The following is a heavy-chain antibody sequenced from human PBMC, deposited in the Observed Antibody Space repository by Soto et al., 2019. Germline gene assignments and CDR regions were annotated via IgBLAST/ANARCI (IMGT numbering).Heavy chain of an antibody. CDR3: AQDAIANDGIWLMDS. D-gene: IGHD3-16*01. J-gene: IGHJ5*02. CDR2: LLRPGRST. V-gene: IGHV3-23*01. Sequence: GGSLRLSGAASGFMYSDYAMTWARQAPGKELEWVSGLLRPGRSTYYAESVKGRFTISGDTSANKVSLQMDSVRAEDTAVYYCAQDAIANDGIWLMDSWGQGTVVTVSS. CDR1: GFMYSDYA.